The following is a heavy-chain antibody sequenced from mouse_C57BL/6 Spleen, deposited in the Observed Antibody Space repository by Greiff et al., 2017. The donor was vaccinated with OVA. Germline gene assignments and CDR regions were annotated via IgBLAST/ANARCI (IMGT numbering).Heavy chain of an antibody. CDR2: IWWDDDK. V-gene: IGHV8-8*01. CDR1: GFSLSTFGMG. J-gene: IGHJ1*03. Sequence: QVTLKVSGPGILQPSQTLSLSCSFSGFSLSTFGMGVGWLRQPSGKGLEWLAHIWWDDDKYYNPSLKSRTPISKDTSKNQVLLKIAKVDTADTATYYCARIADGNWYFDVWGTGTTVTVSS. D-gene: IGHD2-3*01. CDR3: ARIADGNWYFDV.